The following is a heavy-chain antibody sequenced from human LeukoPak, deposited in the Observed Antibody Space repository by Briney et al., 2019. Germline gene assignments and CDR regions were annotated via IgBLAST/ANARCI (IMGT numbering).Heavy chain of an antibody. D-gene: IGHD2-15*01. J-gene: IGHJ4*02. CDR3: ARVDLRAAYFDY. V-gene: IGHV4-4*07. Sequence: SETLSLTCTVSGGSISSYYWIWIRQPAGKGLEWIGRIYTSGSTGYNPSLKSRVTMSVDTSKNQFSLKLSSVTAADTAGYYCARVDLRAAYFDYWGQGTLVTVSS. CDR2: IYTSGST. CDR1: GGSISSYY.